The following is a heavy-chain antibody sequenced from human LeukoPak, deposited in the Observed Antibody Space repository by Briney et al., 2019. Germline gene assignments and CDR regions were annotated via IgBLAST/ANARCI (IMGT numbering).Heavy chain of an antibody. J-gene: IGHJ4*02. V-gene: IGHV4-39*07. CDR1: GGSISSSSYY. D-gene: IGHD3-9*01. CDR2: IYYSGST. CDR3: ASSTPDILTGYYDY. Sequence: PSETLSLTCTVSGGSISSSSYYWGWIRQPPGKGLEWIGSIYYSGSTYYNPSLKSRVTISVDTSKNQFSLKLSSVTAADTAVYYCASSTPDILTGYYDYWGQGTLVTVSS.